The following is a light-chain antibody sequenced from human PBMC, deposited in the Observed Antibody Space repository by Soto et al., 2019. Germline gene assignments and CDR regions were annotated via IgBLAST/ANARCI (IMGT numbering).Light chain of an antibody. CDR1: SSDVGGYNY. V-gene: IGLV2-14*01. J-gene: IGLJ1*01. CDR3: TSYTSSSPYV. CDR2: EVR. Sequence: QSVLTQPASVSGSPGQSITISCTGTSSDVGGYNYVSWYQQHPGKAPKLMIYEVRNRPSGISNRFSGSKSGNTASLTISGLQAEDEADYYCTSYTSSSPYVFGPGTKVTVL.